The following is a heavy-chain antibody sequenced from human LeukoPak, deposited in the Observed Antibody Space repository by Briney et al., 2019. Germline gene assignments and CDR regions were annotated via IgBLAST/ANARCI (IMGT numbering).Heavy chain of an antibody. J-gene: IGHJ4*02. V-gene: IGHV3-21*01. CDR1: GFTFSSYS. D-gene: IGHD4-23*01. CDR2: ISSSSSYI. CDR3: APLGGYGGNSGGNSGY. Sequence: GGSLRLSCAASGFTFSSYSMNWVRQAPGKGLEWVSSISSSSSYIYYADSVRGRFTISRDNAKNSLYLQMNSLRAEDTAVYYCAPLGGYGGNSGGNSGYWGQGTLVTVSS.